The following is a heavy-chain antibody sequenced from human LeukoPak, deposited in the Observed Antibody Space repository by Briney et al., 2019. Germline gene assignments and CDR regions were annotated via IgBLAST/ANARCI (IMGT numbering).Heavy chain of an antibody. J-gene: IGHJ4*02. CDR2: ISGGGDDT. CDR3: TKLRGTVTTVVDC. CDR1: GFTFSKYA. Sequence: GGSLRLSCAATGFTFSKYAMSWVRQAPGKGLEWVSAISGGGDDTYYADSVKGRFIISRDNSKNTLYLQANTLRAEDTAVYYCTKLRGTVTTVVDCWGQGTLVIVSS. D-gene: IGHD4-17*01. V-gene: IGHV3-23*01.